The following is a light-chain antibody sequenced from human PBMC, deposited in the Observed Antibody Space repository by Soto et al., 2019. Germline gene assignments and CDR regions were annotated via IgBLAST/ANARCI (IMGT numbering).Light chain of an antibody. CDR3: LQASNFPRT. CDR2: GAS. Sequence: EIVLTQSPGTLSLSPGERAALSYRASQSVSSDFFAWSQQKPGQAPRLLIYGASSRAAGIPDRFSGSGSGTDLSLIISRLAPEDSATYYCLQASNFPRTFGPGTKVDI. CDR1: QSVSSDF. J-gene: IGKJ1*01. V-gene: IGKV3-20*01.